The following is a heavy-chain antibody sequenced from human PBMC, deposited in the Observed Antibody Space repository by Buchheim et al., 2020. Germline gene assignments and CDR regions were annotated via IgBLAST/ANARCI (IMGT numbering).Heavy chain of an antibody. Sequence: EVQLVESGGGLVQPGGSLRLSCAASGFTFSSYSMNWVRQAPGKGLEGVSYISSSSSTIYYADSVKGRFTISRDKAKNSLYLQMNSLRAEDTAVYYCAREVYYYYGMDVWGQGTT. CDR2: ISSSSSTI. CDR1: GFTFSSYS. J-gene: IGHJ6*02. CDR3: AREVYYYYGMDV. V-gene: IGHV3-48*01.